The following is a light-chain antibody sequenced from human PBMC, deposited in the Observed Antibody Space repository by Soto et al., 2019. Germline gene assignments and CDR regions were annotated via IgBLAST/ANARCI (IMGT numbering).Light chain of an antibody. Sequence: IVLTQSPTTLSLSPWERATLSLRASQSVSSYLAWYQQKPGQAPRLLIYGASNRATGIPDRFSGSGSGTDFTLTISGLEPEDFAVYYCQQYGTSLFTFGGGTKVDIK. J-gene: IGKJ4*01. CDR2: GAS. V-gene: IGKV3-20*01. CDR1: QSVSSY. CDR3: QQYGTSLFT.